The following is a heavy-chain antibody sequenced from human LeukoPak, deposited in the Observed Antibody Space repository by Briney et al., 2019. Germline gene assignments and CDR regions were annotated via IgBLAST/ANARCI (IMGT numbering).Heavy chain of an antibody. CDR1: GFTLSSYA. V-gene: IGHV3-23*01. CDR3: AKGGFGRPFDY. CDR2: ISDTGNT. D-gene: IGHD3-10*01. J-gene: IGHJ4*02. Sequence: GGSLRLSCAASGFTLSSYAMSWVRQAPGKGLEWVSAISDTGNTYHADSVKGRFTISRDNSKNTLFLQMDSLRAEDTAVYYCAKGGFGRPFDYWGQGTLVTVSS.